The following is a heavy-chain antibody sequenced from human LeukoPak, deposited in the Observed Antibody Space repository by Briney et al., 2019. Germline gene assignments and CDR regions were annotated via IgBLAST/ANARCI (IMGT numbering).Heavy chain of an antibody. Sequence: PGGSLRLSCAASGFTFSSFGINWVRQAPGKGLECVSYISSSSSTIYYADSVKSRFTISRDNVKNSLYLQMNSLRAEDTAVYYCVRGIWNGPYYWGQGTLVTVSS. CDR2: ISSSSSTI. D-gene: IGHD1-1*01. V-gene: IGHV3-48*01. CDR1: GFTFSSFG. CDR3: VRGIWNGPYY. J-gene: IGHJ4*02.